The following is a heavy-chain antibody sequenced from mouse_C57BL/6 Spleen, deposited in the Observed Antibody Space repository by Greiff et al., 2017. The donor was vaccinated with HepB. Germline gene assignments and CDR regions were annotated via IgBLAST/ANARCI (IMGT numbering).Heavy chain of an antibody. Sequence: QVQLQQSGPELVKPGASVKIPCKASGYAFSSSWMNWVKQRPGKGLEWIGRIYPGDGDTNYNGKFKGKATLTADKSSSTAYMQLSSLTSEDSAVYFCARSDGYPWFAYWGQGTLVTVSA. J-gene: IGHJ3*01. CDR2: IYPGDGDT. D-gene: IGHD2-3*01. V-gene: IGHV1-82*01. CDR3: ARSDGYPWFAY. CDR1: GYAFSSSW.